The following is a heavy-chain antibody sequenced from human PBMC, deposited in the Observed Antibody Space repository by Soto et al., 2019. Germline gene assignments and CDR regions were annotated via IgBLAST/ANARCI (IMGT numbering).Heavy chain of an antibody. CDR1: GYPFTTYY. CDR2: IDPRSGGT. Sequence: HVQLVQSGTEVKKPGASVRVSCMVSGYPFTTYYIHWVRQAPGQGLEWMGWIDPRSGGTVYEPKFQGRVTMTRDTSISTVYMDLSGLTSDDTALYYCATDDYGSFPYWGQGSLVTVSS. CDR3: ATDDYGSFPY. D-gene: IGHD1-26*01. J-gene: IGHJ4*02. V-gene: IGHV1-2*02.